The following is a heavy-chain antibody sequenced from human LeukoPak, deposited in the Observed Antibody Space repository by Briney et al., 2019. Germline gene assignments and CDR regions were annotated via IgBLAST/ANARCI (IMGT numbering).Heavy chain of an antibody. Sequence: GESLKISCKSSGYRFTDYWIGWVRQMPGKGLEWRGLIYVDDSDARYSPSFQGQVTFSADTSNRIIYLQWNTLKASDTAIYYCASVGYRNVRKWFDPWGQGTLVTVSS. CDR1: GYRFTDYW. V-gene: IGHV5-51*01. CDR2: IYVDDSDA. J-gene: IGHJ5*02. D-gene: IGHD5-24*01. CDR3: ASVGYRNVRKWFDP.